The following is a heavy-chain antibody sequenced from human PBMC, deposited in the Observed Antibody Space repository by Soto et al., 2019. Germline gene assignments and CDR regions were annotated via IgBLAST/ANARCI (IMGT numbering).Heavy chain of an antibody. CDR3: ARDWGLYCSSTSCYFSYAFDI. Sequence: GGSLRLSCAASGFTFSSYAMHWVRQAPGKGLEYVSAISSNGGSTYYANSVKGRFTISRDNSKNTLYLQMGSLRAEDMAVYYCARDWGLYCSSTSCYFSYAFDIWGQGTMVTVAS. J-gene: IGHJ3*02. CDR1: GFTFSSYA. V-gene: IGHV3-64*01. CDR2: ISSNGGST. D-gene: IGHD2-2*01.